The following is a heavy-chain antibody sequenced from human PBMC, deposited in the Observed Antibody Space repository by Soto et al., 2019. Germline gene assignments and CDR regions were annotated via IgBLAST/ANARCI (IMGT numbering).Heavy chain of an antibody. CDR2: ISSSSENI. V-gene: IGHV3-48*02. CDR3: ARLPKGSVVTG. J-gene: IGHJ4*01. CDR1: GFSFRDHS. Sequence: GGSLRLSCVGSGFSFRDHSMNWVRQPPGKGLQWISYISSSSENIYYADSVKGRFTVSRDNAKNTLFLQMNSLRDDDSAIYYCARLPKGSVVTGWGQGSLVTVSS. D-gene: IGHD2-21*02.